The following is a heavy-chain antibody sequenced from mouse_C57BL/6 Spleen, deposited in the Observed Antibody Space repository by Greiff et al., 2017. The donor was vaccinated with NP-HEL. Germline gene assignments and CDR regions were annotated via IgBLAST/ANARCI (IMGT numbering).Heavy chain of an antibody. CDR1: GYTFTDYN. D-gene: IGHD1-1*01. CDR2: INPNNGGT. CDR3: ARREAFYYGSSYWFAY. Sequence: VQLQQSGPELVKPGASVKMSCKASGYTFTDYNMHWVKQSHGKSLEWIGYINPNNGGTSYNQKFKGKATLTVNKSSSTAYMELRSLTSEDSAVYYCARREAFYYGSSYWFAYWGQGTLVTVSA. J-gene: IGHJ3*01. V-gene: IGHV1-22*01.